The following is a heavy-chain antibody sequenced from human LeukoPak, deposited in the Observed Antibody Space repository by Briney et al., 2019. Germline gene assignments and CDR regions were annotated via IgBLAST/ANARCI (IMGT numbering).Heavy chain of an antibody. V-gene: IGHV3-30-3*01. D-gene: IGHD3-22*01. CDR1: GFTFSSYA. CDR2: ISYDGSNK. J-gene: IGHJ5*02. CDR3: ARTYYDSSGYSNWFDP. Sequence: PGGSLRLSCAASGFTFSSYAMHWVRQAPGKGLEWVAVISYDGSNKYYADSVKGRFTISRDNSKNTLYLQMNSLRAEDTAVYYCARTYYDSSGYSNWFDPWGQGTLVTVSS.